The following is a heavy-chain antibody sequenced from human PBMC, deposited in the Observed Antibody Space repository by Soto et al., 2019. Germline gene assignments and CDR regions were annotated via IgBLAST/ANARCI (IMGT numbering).Heavy chain of an antibody. CDR2: IVVDSGDT. D-gene: IGHD2-8*01. CDR3: AKNGQPPYYYYGLDV. V-gene: IGHV1-58*01. J-gene: IGHJ6*02. CDR1: GFTFTSSA. Sequence: SVKVSCKASGFTFTSSAVQWVRQARGQRLQWIGWIVVDSGDTNYAQRFQGRVSMTIDTSTTTAYMELRTLRSDDTAVYYCAKNGQPPYYYYGLDVWGQGTTVTVSS.